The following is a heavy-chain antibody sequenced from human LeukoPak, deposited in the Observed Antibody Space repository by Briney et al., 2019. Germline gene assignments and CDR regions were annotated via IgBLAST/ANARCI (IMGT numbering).Heavy chain of an antibody. D-gene: IGHD1-26*01. CDR2: IYYSGST. V-gene: IGHV4-39*01. J-gene: IGHJ4*02. Sequence: SETLSLTCTVSGGSISSSSYYWGWIRQPPGKGLEWIGSIYYSGSTYYNPSLKSRVTISVDTSKNQFSLKLSSVTAADTAVYYRARQPGSYVGYWGQGTLVTVSS. CDR3: ARQPGSYVGY. CDR1: GGSISSSSYY.